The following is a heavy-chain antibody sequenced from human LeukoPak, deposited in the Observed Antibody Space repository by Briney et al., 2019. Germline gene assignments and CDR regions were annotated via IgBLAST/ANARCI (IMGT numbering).Heavy chain of an antibody. Sequence: GGSLRLSCAASGFTFDDYAMHWVRQAPGKGLEWVSGISWNSGSIGYADSVKGRFTISRDNAKNSLYLQMNSLRAEDTALYYCAKGSYYDSSGYYQNWFDPWGQGTLVTVSS. CDR1: GFTFDDYA. J-gene: IGHJ5*02. D-gene: IGHD3-22*01. V-gene: IGHV3-9*01. CDR2: ISWNSGSI. CDR3: AKGSYYDSSGYYQNWFDP.